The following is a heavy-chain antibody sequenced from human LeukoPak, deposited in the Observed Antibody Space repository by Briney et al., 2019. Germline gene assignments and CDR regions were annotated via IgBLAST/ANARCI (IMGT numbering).Heavy chain of an antibody. CDR1: GFTFSSYS. V-gene: IGHV3-21*01. D-gene: IGHD2-2*01. CDR2: ISSSSSYI. CDR3: ARDGYYCSRTSCPAGAFDI. Sequence: PGGSLRLSCAASGFTFSSYSMNWVRQAPGKGLEWVSSISSSSSYIYYADSVKGRFTISRDNAKNSLYLQMNSLRAEDTAVYYCARDGYYCSRTSCPAGAFDIWGLGTMVTVSS. J-gene: IGHJ3*02.